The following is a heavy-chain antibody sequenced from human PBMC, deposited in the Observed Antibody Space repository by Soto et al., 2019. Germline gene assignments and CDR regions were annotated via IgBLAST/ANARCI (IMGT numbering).Heavy chain of an antibody. CDR2: ISSSSSYI. D-gene: IGHD3-3*01. J-gene: IGHJ4*02. CDR3: ARDLGGYYTY. CDR1: GFTFSSYS. Sequence: GGSLRLSCAASGFTFSSYSMNWVRQAPGKGLEWVSSISSSSSYIYYADSVKGRFAISRDNAKNSLYLQMNSLRAEDTAVYYCARDLGGYYTYWGQGTLVTVSS. V-gene: IGHV3-21*01.